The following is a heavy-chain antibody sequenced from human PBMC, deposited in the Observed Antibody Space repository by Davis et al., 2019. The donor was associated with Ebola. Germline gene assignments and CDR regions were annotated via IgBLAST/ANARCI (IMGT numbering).Heavy chain of an antibody. CDR1: GFTFSSYG. Sequence: PGGSLRLSCAASGFTFSSYGMHWVRQAPGKGLEWVAVISYDGSNKYYADSVKGRFTISRDNSKNTLYLQMNSLRAEDTAVYYCAKDHGDCTNGVCYFYGMDVWGQGTTVTVSS. D-gene: IGHD2-8*01. CDR2: ISYDGSNK. V-gene: IGHV3-30*18. J-gene: IGHJ6*02. CDR3: AKDHGDCTNGVCYFYGMDV.